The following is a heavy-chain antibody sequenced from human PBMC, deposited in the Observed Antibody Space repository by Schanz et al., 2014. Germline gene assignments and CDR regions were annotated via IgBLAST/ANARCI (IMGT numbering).Heavy chain of an antibody. Sequence: QVQLVQSGAEVKKPGASVKVSCKASGYTFTSYYMHWVRQAPGRGLEWMGGFHHEDGDTVYAQKFQGRVTMTADKSTSTVYMELSSLRSEDTAVYFCARGPSTGAFDIWGQGTMVTVSS. J-gene: IGHJ3*02. CDR1: GYTFTSYY. CDR3: ARGPSTGAFDI. V-gene: IGHV1-46*03. CDR2: FHHEDGDT.